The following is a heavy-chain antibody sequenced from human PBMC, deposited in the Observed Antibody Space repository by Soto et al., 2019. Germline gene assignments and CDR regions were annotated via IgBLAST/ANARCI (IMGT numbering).Heavy chain of an antibody. V-gene: IGHV4-4*07. D-gene: IGHD6-13*01. CDR1: GASMNSYH. J-gene: IGHJ5*02. Sequence: NPSETLSLTYTVSGASMNSYHWSWIRQPAGKGLEWIGHIHSSGSTNYNPSHKSRVTMSVDTSKNQFSLRLMSLTAADTAVYYCARDQGVAAAGITWFDPWGQGSLVTVSS. CDR3: ARDQGVAAAGITWFDP. CDR2: IHSSGST.